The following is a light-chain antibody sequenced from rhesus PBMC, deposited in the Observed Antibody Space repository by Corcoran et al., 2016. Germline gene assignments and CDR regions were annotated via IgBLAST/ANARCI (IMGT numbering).Light chain of an antibody. J-gene: IGKJ2*01. Sequence: DVVMTQSPLSLPITPGQPASISCRSSQSLVHSNGNTYLSWYQQKPGQPPRRLIYEVSTRDSGVPDRFSGSGAGTDFTLKISRVEAEDVGVYYCGQGTNVPPYSFGQGTKVEIK. CDR3: GQGTNVPPYS. CDR2: EVS. CDR1: QSLVHSNGNTY. V-gene: IGKV2-65*01.